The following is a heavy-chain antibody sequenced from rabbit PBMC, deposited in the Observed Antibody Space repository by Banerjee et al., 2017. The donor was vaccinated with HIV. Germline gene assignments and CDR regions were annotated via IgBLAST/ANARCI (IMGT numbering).Heavy chain of an antibody. CDR2: IYTGISAST. CDR3: ARDLAGVIGWNFNL. Sequence: QSLEESGGGLVQPEGSLTLTCKASGIDFSSSYYMCWVRQAPGKGLEWTACIYTGISASTYYATWTKGRFTISKTSSTTVTLQMTSLTAADTATYFCARDLAGVIGWNFNLWGQGTLVTVS. CDR1: GIDFSSSYY. V-gene: IGHV1S40*01. D-gene: IGHD4-1*01. J-gene: IGHJ4*01.